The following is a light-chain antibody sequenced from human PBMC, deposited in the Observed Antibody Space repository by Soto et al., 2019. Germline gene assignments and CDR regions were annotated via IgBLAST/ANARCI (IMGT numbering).Light chain of an antibody. V-gene: IGLV4-69*01. J-gene: IGLJ3*02. CDR2: LNSDGSH. Sequence: QLVLTQSPSASAYLGASVKLTCTLSSGHSSYAIAWHQQQPEKGPRYLMKLNSDGSHSKGDGIPDRFSGPSSGAERYLTISSLQSEDEADYYCQTWGTGINWVFGGGTKLTVL. CDR3: QTWGTGINWV. CDR1: SGHSSYA.